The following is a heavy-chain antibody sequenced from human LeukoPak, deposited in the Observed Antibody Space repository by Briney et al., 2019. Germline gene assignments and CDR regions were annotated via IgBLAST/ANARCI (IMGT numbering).Heavy chain of an antibody. CDR3: TSPHSSGYSGPIDY. CDR2: IRSKGNSYAT. D-gene: IGHD3-22*01. CDR1: GFTFSGSA. Sequence: PGGSLRLSCAASGFTFSGSAMHWVRQASGKGLEWVGRIRSKGNSYATAYAASVKGRFTISRADSKNTAYLQMNSLKTEDTAVYYCTSPHSSGYSGPIDYWGQGTLVTVSS. V-gene: IGHV3-73*01. J-gene: IGHJ4*02.